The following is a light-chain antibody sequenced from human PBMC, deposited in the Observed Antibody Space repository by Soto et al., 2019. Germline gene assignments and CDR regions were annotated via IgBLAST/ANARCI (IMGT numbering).Light chain of an antibody. V-gene: IGKV3-20*01. CDR1: QSGSSSY. J-gene: IGKJ1*01. Sequence: ESVLTQSPGTLSFSPGERATLSCRASQSGSSSYLAWYQQKPGQAPRLLIYGASSRATGIPDRFSGSGSATDFTLNISRLKPEASAVYHHQQYGSRPSRTLGQGATVPI. CDR2: GAS. CDR3: QQYGSRPSRT.